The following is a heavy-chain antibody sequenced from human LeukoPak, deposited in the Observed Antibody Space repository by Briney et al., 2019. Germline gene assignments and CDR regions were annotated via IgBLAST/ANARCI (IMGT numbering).Heavy chain of an antibody. CDR2: IYYSGST. V-gene: IGHV4-59*01. D-gene: IGHD1-1*01. J-gene: IGHJ3*02. CDR1: GGSISSYY. Sequence: SETLSLTCTVSGGSISSYYWSWIRQPPGKGLEWIGYIYYSGSTNYNTSLKSRVTISVDTSKNQFSLKLSSVTAADTAVYYCARDYKDAFDIWGQGTMVTVSS. CDR3: ARDYKDAFDI.